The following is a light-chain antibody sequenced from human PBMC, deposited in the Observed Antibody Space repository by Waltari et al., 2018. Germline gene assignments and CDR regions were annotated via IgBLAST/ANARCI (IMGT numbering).Light chain of an antibody. J-gene: IGKJ4*01. CDR2: GAS. CDR3: QQYGRSPVT. Sequence: DIVLTQSPDTLSLSPGEGVTLSCRARHSLTDNHLAWYQQRPGQAPRLLVYGASSRATGIPDRFSGSGSGTDFTLSISRLEPEDFAVYYCQQYGRSPVTFGGGTKVEI. V-gene: IGKV3-20*01. CDR1: HSLTDNH.